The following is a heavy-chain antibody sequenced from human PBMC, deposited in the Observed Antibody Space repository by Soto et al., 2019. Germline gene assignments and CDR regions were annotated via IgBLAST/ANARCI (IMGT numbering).Heavy chain of an antibody. CDR1: GGTFSSYA. V-gene: IGHV1-69*01. Sequence: QVQLVQSGAEVKKPGSSVKVSCKASGGTFSSYAISWVRQAPGQGLEWMGGIIPIFGTANYAQKFQGRVTINRVQSKITAQLELSSLRSEDTAVYYCAREKTEGVYCTNGVCYTFDYWGQGTLVTVSS. J-gene: IGHJ4*02. CDR2: IIPIFGTA. D-gene: IGHD2-8*01. CDR3: AREKTEGVYCTNGVCYTFDY.